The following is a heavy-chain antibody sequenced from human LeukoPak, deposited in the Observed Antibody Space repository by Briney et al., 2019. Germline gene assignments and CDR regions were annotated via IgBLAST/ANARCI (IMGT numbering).Heavy chain of an antibody. J-gene: IGHJ4*02. CDR1: GGSISGYY. CDR3: ARLASSGWSHCDY. CDR2: IYYSGST. Sequence: SETLSLTCTASGGSISGYYWSWIRQPPGKGPEWIGYIYYSGSTNYNPSLKSRVTISVDTSKKQFSLKMNSVTAADTAVYYCARLASSGWSHCDYWGQGTLVTVSS. V-gene: IGHV4-59*08. D-gene: IGHD6-19*01.